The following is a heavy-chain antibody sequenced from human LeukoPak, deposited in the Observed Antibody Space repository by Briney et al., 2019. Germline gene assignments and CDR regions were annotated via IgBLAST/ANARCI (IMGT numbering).Heavy chain of an antibody. CDR2: IIPIFGIA. CDR1: GGTFSSYA. CDR3: ARPGATYYYDSSGYYSFDY. Sequence: ASVKVSCKASGGTFSSYAISWVRQAPGQGLEWMGGIIPIFGIANYAQKFQGRVTITADESTSTAYMELSSLRSEDTAVYYCARPGATYYYDSSGYYSFDYWGQGTLVTVSS. D-gene: IGHD3-22*01. J-gene: IGHJ4*02. V-gene: IGHV1-69*01.